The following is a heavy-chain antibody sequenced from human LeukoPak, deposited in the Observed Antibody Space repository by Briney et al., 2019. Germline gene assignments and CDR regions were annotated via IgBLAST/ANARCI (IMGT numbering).Heavy chain of an antibody. CDR2: ISGSGGST. D-gene: IGHD3-22*01. CDR1: GFTFSSYA. J-gene: IGHJ4*02. Sequence: GGSLRLSCAASGFTFSSYAMSWVRQAPGKGLEWVSAISGSGGSTYYAASVKGRFTISRDNSKNTLYLQMNSLRAEDTAVYYCANPSNYYDSSGGYWGQGTLVTVSS. V-gene: IGHV3-23*01. CDR3: ANPSNYYDSSGGY.